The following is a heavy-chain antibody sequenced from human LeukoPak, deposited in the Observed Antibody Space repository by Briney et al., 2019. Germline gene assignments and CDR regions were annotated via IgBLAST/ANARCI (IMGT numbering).Heavy chain of an antibody. J-gene: IGHJ1*01. CDR1: GDSVSRSDSY. CDR2: TYYSGRT. D-gene: IGHD3-22*01. Sequence: SETLSLTCSVSGDSVSRSDSYWDWIRQPPGKGLEWIGTTYYSGRTYYSPSLKSRVTMSVDPSNNQFSLNLRSVTAADTALYYCARRRYYDGSGYLEWGQGTLLSVSS. V-gene: IGHV4-39*01. CDR3: ARRRYYDGSGYLE.